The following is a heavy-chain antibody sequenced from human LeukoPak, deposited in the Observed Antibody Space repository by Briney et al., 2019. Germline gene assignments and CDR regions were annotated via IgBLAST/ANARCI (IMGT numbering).Heavy chain of an antibody. CDR3: ASSTVTRWGFDP. D-gene: IGHD4-17*01. CDR1: GGSISSYY. CDR2: IYYSGST. V-gene: IGHV4-59*08. Sequence: SETLSLTCTVSGGSISSYYWSWIRQPPGRGLEWIGYIYYSGSTNYNPSLKSRVTISVDTSKNQFSLKLSSVTAADTAVYYCASSTVTRWGFDPWGQGTLVTVSS. J-gene: IGHJ5*02.